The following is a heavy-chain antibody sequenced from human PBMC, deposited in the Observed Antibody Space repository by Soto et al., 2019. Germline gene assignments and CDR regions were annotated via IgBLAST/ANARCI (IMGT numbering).Heavy chain of an antibody. CDR1: GGSISSYY. CDR3: ALSRQGAGSSSSLMVV. Sequence: SGTLSLTGTVSGGSISSYYWRWIRQPPGKGLEWSGYIYYSGSNNYNPSLKSRVTISVDTSKHQFSLKLSSVTAADTAVYYCALSRQGAGSSSSLMVVGGQATTVNV. CDR2: IYYSGSN. V-gene: IGHV4-59*12. D-gene: IGHD1-26*01. J-gene: IGHJ6*02.